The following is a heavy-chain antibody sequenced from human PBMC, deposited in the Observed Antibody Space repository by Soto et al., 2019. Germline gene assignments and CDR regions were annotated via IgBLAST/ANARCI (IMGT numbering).Heavy chain of an antibody. Sequence: ASVKVSCKASGYTFTSYAMHWVRPAPGQRLEWMGWVNAGNGNTKYSQKFQGRVTITRDTSASTAYMELRSLRSEDTAVYYCARVVLTIFGVVTLDYWGQGTLVTVSS. V-gene: IGHV1-3*01. CDR3: ARVVLTIFGVVTLDY. D-gene: IGHD3-3*01. J-gene: IGHJ4*02. CDR1: GYTFTSYA. CDR2: VNAGNGNT.